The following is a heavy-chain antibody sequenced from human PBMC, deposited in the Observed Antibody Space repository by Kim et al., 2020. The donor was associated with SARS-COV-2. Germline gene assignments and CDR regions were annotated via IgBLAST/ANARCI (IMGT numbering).Heavy chain of an antibody. D-gene: IGHD3-22*01. J-gene: IGHJ4*02. Sequence: VKGRFTISRDNSKSTVYLQMNSLRVNDTAVYYCARGTHYSDTSGYYPGDYWGQGTLVTVSP. V-gene: IGHV3-30*07. CDR3: ARGTHYSDTSGYYPGDY.